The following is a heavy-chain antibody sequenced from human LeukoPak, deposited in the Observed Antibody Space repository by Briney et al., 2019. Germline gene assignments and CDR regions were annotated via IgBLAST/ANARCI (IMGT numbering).Heavy chain of an antibody. D-gene: IGHD3-16*01. J-gene: IGHJ3*02. Sequence: GGSLRLSCAASGFTFSSYSMNWVRQAPGKDLERVSTINYSGDTTYYADSVKGRFTISRDNAKNTLYLQMNSLRVEDTAIYYCAKSKNWGSGHGTFDMWGHGTMVTVSS. CDR1: GFTFSSYS. V-gene: IGHV3-23*01. CDR2: INYSGDTT. CDR3: AKSKNWGSGHGTFDM.